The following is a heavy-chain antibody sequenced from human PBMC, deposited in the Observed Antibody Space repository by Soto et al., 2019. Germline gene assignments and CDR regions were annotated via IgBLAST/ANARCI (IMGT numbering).Heavy chain of an antibody. D-gene: IGHD1-1*01. Sequence: SETLSLTCAVSGGSISSGGYSWSWIRQPPGKGLEWIGYIYHSGSTIYSPSLKSRVTISVDKSKNQFSLKLTSVTAADTAVYYCARDQLEGNWFDPWGQGTLVTVSS. V-gene: IGHV4-30-2*01. CDR2: IYHSGST. J-gene: IGHJ5*02. CDR3: ARDQLEGNWFDP. CDR1: GGSISSGGYS.